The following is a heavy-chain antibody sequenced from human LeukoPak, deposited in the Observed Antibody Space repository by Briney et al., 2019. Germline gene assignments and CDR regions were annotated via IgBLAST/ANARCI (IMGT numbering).Heavy chain of an antibody. D-gene: IGHD3-9*01. CDR3: ARRYFDPPEGYYYYGMDV. V-gene: IGHV3-21*01. J-gene: IGHJ6*02. CDR1: GFTFSSYS. CDR2: ISSSSSYI. Sequence: GGSLRLSCAASGFTFSSYSMNWVRQAPGKGLEWVSSISSSSSYIYYADSVKGRFTISRDNAKNSLYLQMNSLRAEDTAVYYCARRYFDPPEGYYYYGMDVWGQGTTVTVSS.